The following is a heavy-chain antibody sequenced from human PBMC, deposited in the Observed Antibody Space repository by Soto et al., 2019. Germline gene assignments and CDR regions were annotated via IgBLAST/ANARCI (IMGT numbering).Heavy chain of an antibody. CDR2: ISGSGGTT. D-gene: IGHD4-17*01. CDR3: ASRVTKYCQY. V-gene: IGHV3-23*01. J-gene: IGHJ1*01. CDR1: GFTFSGYA. Sequence: EVQLLESGGGLVQPGGSLRLSCAASGFTFSGYAMSWVRQAPGRGLEWVSSISGSGGTTYYAGSVKGRFTISRDNSKNTRYLQRNSLRAEDTAVYYCASRVTKYCQYWGQGTLVSVSS.